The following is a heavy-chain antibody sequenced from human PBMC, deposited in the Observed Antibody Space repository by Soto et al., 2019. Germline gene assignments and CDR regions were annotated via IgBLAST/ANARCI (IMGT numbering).Heavy chain of an antibody. J-gene: IGHJ5*02. CDR3: ARMWGGWFDP. V-gene: IGHV4-34*01. Sequence: QVQLQQWGAGLLKPSETLSLTCAVYGGSFSGYYWSWIRQPPGKGLEWIGEINHSGSTNYNPSLKRRVTISVDRSKNQFSLKLSSVTAADTAVYYCARMWGGWFDPWGQGTLVTVSS. CDR1: GGSFSGYY. D-gene: IGHD3-16*01. CDR2: INHSGST.